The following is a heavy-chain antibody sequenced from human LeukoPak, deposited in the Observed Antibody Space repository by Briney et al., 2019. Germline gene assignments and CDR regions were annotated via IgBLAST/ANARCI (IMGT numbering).Heavy chain of an antibody. CDR1: GFTVSSHA. CDR3: AKDQTDYPYYYMDV. V-gene: IGHV3-23*01. D-gene: IGHD1-1*01. J-gene: IGHJ6*03. CDR2: ISGSGGST. Sequence: GRSLRLSCADSGFTVSSHAMSWVRQAPGKRLEWVSGISGSGGSTYYADSVKGRFTISRDNPKNTLYLQMNSLRAEDTAVYYCAKDQTDYPYYYMDVWGKGTTVTVSS.